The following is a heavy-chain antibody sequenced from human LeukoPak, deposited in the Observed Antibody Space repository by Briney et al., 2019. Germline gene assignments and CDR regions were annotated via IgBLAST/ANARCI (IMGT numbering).Heavy chain of an antibody. CDR3: ARGWGSSWYYFDY. V-gene: IGHV3-11*01. D-gene: IGHD6-13*01. CDR1: GFTFSSHY. CDR2: TSTSGDTK. Sequence: GGPLRLSCAASGFTFSSHYMSWIRQAPGKGLEWVSYTSTSGDTKYYTDSVKGRFTISRDNAKNSLYLQMNSLRAEDTAVYYCARGWGSSWYYFDYWGQGTLVTVSS. J-gene: IGHJ4*02.